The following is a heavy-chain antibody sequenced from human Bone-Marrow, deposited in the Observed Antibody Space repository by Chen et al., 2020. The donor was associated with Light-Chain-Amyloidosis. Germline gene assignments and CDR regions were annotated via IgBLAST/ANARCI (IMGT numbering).Heavy chain of an antibody. J-gene: IGHJ4*02. CDR2: IYPDDSDA. Sequence: EVQLEQSGPEVKKPGESLKISCKGSGYTFPNYWIGWVRQMPGKGLEWMGVIYPDDSDARYIPSFEGQVTISADKSITTAYLQWRSLKASDTAMYYCARRRDCYNFDYWGQGTLVTVSS. D-gene: IGHD2-21*01. CDR1: GYTFPNYW. V-gene: IGHV5-51*01. CDR3: ARRRDCYNFDY.